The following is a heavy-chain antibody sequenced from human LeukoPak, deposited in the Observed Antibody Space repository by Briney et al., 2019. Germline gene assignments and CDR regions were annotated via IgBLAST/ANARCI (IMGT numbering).Heavy chain of an antibody. J-gene: IGHJ6*02. V-gene: IGHV1-18*01. D-gene: IGHD6-19*01. Sequence: ASVKVSCKASGYTFSSYGISWVRQAPGQGLEWMGWISAYNGNTNYAQKLQGRVTMTTDTSTSTAYMELRSLRSDDTAVYYCAREIRGPSIAVAGTYYYYYGMDVWGQGTTVTVSS. CDR1: GYTFSSYG. CDR2: ISAYNGNT. CDR3: AREIRGPSIAVAGTYYYYYGMDV.